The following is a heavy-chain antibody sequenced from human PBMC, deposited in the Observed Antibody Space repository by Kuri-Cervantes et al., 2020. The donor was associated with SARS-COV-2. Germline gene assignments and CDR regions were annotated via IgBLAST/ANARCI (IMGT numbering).Heavy chain of an antibody. CDR3: ARGINDYADYGLDY. D-gene: IGHD4-17*01. V-gene: IGHV4-34*01. Sequence: SQTLSLTCAVYGGSFNDYSWSWIRQPPGKGPEWIGEINHSGRTNYNPSLKSRATISADTSKNQFSLRLSSVTAADTAVYYCARGINDYADYGLDYWGQGTLVTVSS. CDR1: GGSFNDYS. J-gene: IGHJ4*02. CDR2: INHSGRT.